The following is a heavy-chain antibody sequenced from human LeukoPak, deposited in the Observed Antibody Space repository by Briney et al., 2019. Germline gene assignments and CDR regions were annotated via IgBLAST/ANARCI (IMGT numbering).Heavy chain of an antibody. V-gene: IGHV1-18*01. D-gene: IGHD1-26*01. J-gene: IGHJ4*02. Sequence: ASVKLCCSASGSTFTSCGISCGRQAPGPRLEWMGWISAYNGNTNYAQNLQGRVTMTTDTSTSTAYTELRSLRSDDTVVYYCASGSYYSFDYWGQGTLVTVSS. CDR2: ISAYNGNT. CDR3: ASGSYYSFDY. CDR1: GSTFTSCG.